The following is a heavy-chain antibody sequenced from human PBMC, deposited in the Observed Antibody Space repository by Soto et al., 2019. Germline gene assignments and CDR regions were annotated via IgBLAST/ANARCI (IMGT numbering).Heavy chain of an antibody. CDR1: GGTFSSYT. V-gene: IGHV1-69*04. CDR2: IIPILGIA. Sequence: ASVKVSCKASGGTFSSYTISWVRQAPGQGLEWMGRIIPILGIANYAQKFQGRVTITADKSTSTAYMELSSLRSEDTAVYYCARDSSGWYVFDYWGQGTLVTVSS. CDR3: ARDSSGWYVFDY. J-gene: IGHJ4*02. D-gene: IGHD6-19*01.